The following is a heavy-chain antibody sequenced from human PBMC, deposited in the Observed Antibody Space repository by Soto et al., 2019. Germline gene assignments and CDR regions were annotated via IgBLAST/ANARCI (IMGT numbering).Heavy chain of an antibody. CDR3: ARLAAAGTSVDY. CDR1: GYTFTSYA. Sequence: ASVKVSCKASGYTFTSYAMHWVRQAPGQRLEWMGWINAGNGNTKYSQKFQGRVTITRDTSASTAYMELSSLRSEDTAVYYCARLAAAGTSVDYWGQGTLVTVSS. D-gene: IGHD6-13*01. V-gene: IGHV1-3*01. CDR2: INAGNGNT. J-gene: IGHJ4*02.